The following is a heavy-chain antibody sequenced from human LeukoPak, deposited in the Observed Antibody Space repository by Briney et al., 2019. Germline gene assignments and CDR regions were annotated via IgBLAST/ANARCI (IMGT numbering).Heavy chain of an antibody. Sequence: GASVKVSCKASGYPFTSYHIHWVRQAPGQGLEWVGIINPSADSTNYAQKFQGRVTMTRDMSTSTVYMELSGLTSEDTAVYYCAREALTIFGVVRTQTTKSPHRLDPWGLGTLVTVSS. CDR3: AREALTIFGVVRTQTTKSPHRLDP. CDR2: INPSADST. J-gene: IGHJ5*02. CDR1: GYPFTSYH. V-gene: IGHV1-46*01. D-gene: IGHD3-3*01.